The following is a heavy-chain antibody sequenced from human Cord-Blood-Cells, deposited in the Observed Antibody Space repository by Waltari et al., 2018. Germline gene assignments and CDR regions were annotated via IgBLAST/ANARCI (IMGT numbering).Heavy chain of an antibody. V-gene: IGHV4-34*01. J-gene: IGHJ4*02. CDR2: IKHSGST. CDR3: ARGPNKDATDY. CDR1: GGSFSGYY. Sequence: QVQLQQWGAGLLKPSETLSLTCAVYGGSFSGYYWSWIRQPPGKGLEWIGEIKHSGSTNYNPSLKSRVTISVDTSKNQFSLKLSSVTAADTAVYYCARGPNKDATDYWGQGTLVTVSS.